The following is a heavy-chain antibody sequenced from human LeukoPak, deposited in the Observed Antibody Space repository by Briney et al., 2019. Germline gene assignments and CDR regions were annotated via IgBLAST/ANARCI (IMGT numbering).Heavy chain of an antibody. CDR3: ARGVLSSIVDALYYFDY. CDR2: INHSGST. D-gene: IGHD3-22*01. CDR1: SGSFSGYY. V-gene: IGHV4-34*01. Sequence: SETLSLTCAVYSGSFSGYYWSWIRQPPGKGLEWVGEINHSGSTNYNPSLKSRVTISVDTSKNQFSLKLSSVTAADTAVYYCARGVLSSIVDALYYFDYWGQGTLVTVSS. J-gene: IGHJ4*02.